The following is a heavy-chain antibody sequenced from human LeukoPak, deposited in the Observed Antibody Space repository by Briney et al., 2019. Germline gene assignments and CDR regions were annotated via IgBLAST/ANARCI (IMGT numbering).Heavy chain of an antibody. CDR2: IYHSGRT. Sequence: SETLSLTCTVSGYSISSGYYWGWIRQPPGKGLEWIGSIYHSGRTFYNPSLKSRVTISVDTSKNQFSLKLTSVTAADTAAYYCGRLSPPATGFDFGGQEPRAPVS. CDR3: GRLSPPATGFDF. V-gene: IGHV4-38-2*02. J-gene: IGHJ4*02. CDR1: GYSISSGYY.